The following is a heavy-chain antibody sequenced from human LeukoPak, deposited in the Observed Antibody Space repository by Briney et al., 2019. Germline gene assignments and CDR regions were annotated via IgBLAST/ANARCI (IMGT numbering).Heavy chain of an antibody. CDR1: IFTFSSYA. V-gene: IGHV3-23*01. D-gene: IGHD3-22*01. J-gene: IGHJ4*02. Sequence: PGGSLRLSCAASIFTFSSYAMSWVRQAPGKGLEWVSVISGSGDRTYYADSVKGRFTISRDNSKNTLYLQMNSLRAEDTAVYYRAKGYYYDSSGYYYTSTSAFDYRGQGTQVTVSS. CDR3: AKGYYYDSSGYYYTSTSAFDY. CDR2: ISGSGDRT.